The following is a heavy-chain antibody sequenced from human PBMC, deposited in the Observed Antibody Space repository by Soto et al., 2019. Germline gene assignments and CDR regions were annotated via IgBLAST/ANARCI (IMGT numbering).Heavy chain of an antibody. J-gene: IGHJ4*02. CDR3: ARARYFDPNHQLDY. Sequence: SETLSLTCTVSGGSISSGDYYWSWIRQPPGKGLEWIGYIYYSGSTYDNPSLKSRVTISVDTSKNQFSLKLSSVTAADTAVYYCARARYFDPNHQLDYWGQGTLVTVSS. CDR1: GGSISSGDYY. D-gene: IGHD3-9*01. CDR2: IYYSGST. V-gene: IGHV4-30-4*01.